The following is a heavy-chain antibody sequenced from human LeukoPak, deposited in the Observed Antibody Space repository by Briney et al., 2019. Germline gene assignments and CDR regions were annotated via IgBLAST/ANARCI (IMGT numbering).Heavy chain of an antibody. CDR3: ARGVSASSGWYVIDH. D-gene: IGHD6-19*01. J-gene: IGHJ5*02. CDR2: INAGNGNT. CDR1: GYTFTSYA. V-gene: IGHV1-3*01. Sequence: GASVKVSCKASGYTFTSYAMHWVRQAPGQRLEWMGWINAGNGNTKYSQKFQGRVTITRYTSASTAYMELRSLRSEDTAVYYRARGVSASSGWYVIDHWGQGTLVTVSS.